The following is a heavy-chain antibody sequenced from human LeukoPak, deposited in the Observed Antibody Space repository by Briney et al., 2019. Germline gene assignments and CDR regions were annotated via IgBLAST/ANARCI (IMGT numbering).Heavy chain of an antibody. V-gene: IGHV3-23*01. Sequence: PGGSLRLSCAPSGFIFSNFAVSWIRQTPGKGLEWVSSIIYSGGGTYYADSVKGRFTISRDNAKDTMSLQMNSLRAEDTAIYYCAKVKAVAGHRIFAFDIWGQGTIVTVSS. D-gene: IGHD3-3*02. CDR3: AKVKAVAGHRIFAFDI. CDR2: IIYSGGGT. CDR1: GFIFSNFA. J-gene: IGHJ3*02.